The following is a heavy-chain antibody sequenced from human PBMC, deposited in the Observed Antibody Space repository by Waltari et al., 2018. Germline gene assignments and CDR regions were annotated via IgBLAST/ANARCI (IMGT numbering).Heavy chain of an antibody. CDR1: GYSISSGYY. V-gene: IGHV4-38-2*01. D-gene: IGHD6-19*01. CDR3: ARKRIIAVADYGMDV. Sequence: QVQLQESGPGLVKPSETLSLTCAVSGYSISSGYYWGWIRQPPGKGLEWIGSIYHIGSTDYNPSLKSRVTISVDTSKNQFSLKLSSVTAADTAVYYCARKRIIAVADYGMDVWGQGTTVTVSS. CDR2: IYHIGST. J-gene: IGHJ6*02.